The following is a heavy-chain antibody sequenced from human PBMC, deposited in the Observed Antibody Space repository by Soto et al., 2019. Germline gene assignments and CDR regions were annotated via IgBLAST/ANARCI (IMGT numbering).Heavy chain of an antibody. CDR1: GYTFTGYY. CDR2: INPNSGGT. J-gene: IGHJ4*02. D-gene: IGHD3-9*01. V-gene: IGHV1-2*04. Sequence: ASVKVSCKASGYTFTGYYMHWVRQAPGQGLEWMGWINPNSGGTNYAQKFQGWVTMTRDTSISTAYMELSSLRSEDTAVYYCARGPLVDYDIWLGPYQFDYWGQGTLVTVSS. CDR3: ARGPLVDYDIWLGPYQFDY.